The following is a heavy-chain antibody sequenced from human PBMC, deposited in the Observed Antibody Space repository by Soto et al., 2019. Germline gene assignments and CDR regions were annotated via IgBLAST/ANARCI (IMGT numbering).Heavy chain of an antibody. D-gene: IGHD2-15*01. V-gene: IGHV3-11*01. CDR1: GFTFSDYY. CDR2: ISSSGSHI. CDR3: ARARTDRVMVVGATPGYYGMGV. J-gene: IGHJ6*02. Sequence: GGSLRLSCAASGFTFSDYYMTWIRQAPGKGLEWVSYISSSGSHIYYADSVKGRFTISRDNAKKSLFLLLNSLRVEDTGVYYCARARTDRVMVVGATPGYYGMGVWGQGTTVTISS.